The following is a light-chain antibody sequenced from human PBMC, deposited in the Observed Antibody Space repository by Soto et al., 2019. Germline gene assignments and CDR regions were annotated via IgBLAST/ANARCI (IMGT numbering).Light chain of an antibody. J-gene: IGKJ4*01. CDR3: QQLNSYPFT. Sequence: DIQLTQSPSFLSASVGDRVTITCRASQGSSSYLAWYQQKPGKAPKLLIYAASTLQSGVPSRFSGSGSGTEFTLTISSLQHEDFATYYCQQLNSYPFTFGGGTKVEIK. V-gene: IGKV1-9*01. CDR2: AAS. CDR1: QGSSSY.